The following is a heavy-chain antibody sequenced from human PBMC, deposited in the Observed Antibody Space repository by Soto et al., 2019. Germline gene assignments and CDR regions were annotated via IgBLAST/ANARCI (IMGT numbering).Heavy chain of an antibody. D-gene: IGHD3-10*01. CDR1: GFTFSTYT. V-gene: IGHV3-21*03. J-gene: IGHJ3*02. CDR2: ISAGSRSI. Sequence: GGSLRLSCAASGFTFSTYTMNWVRQAPGKGLEWVSSISAGSRSIYYTDSLKGRSTVSRDNSKNSLYLQINSLKAVFSAVWHPPRSTPGNPFDIWGQGTMVTVSS. CDR3: PRSTPGNPFDI.